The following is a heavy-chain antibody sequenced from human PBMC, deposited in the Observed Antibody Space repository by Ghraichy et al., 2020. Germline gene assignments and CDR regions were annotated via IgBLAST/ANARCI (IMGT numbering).Heavy chain of an antibody. CDR3: ALDHCTSSSCLEGYYYGMDV. V-gene: IGHV3-21*01. D-gene: IGHD2-2*01. Sequence: GGSLRLSCAASGFTFSDYLMNWVRQAPGKGLEWISSINRSRTYIYYLDSVRGRFTISRDNAQNSLYLEMNSLRAEDTAVYYCALDHCTSSSCLEGYYYGMDVWGQGTTVSVSS. CDR2: INRSRTYI. J-gene: IGHJ6*02. CDR1: GFTFSDYL.